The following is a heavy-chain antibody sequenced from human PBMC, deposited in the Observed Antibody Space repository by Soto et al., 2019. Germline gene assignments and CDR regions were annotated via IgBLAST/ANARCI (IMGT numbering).Heavy chain of an antibody. J-gene: IGHJ4*02. CDR2: ISYDGSNK. CDR3: AKLSWYYDSSGYDTFDY. CDR1: GFTFSSYG. Sequence: QVQLVESGGGVVQPGRSLRLSCAASGFTFSSYGMHWVRQAPGKGLEWVAVISYDGSNKYYADSVKGRFTISRDNSKNTLYLQMNSLRAEDTAVYYCAKLSWYYDSSGYDTFDYWGQGTLVTVSS. D-gene: IGHD3-22*01. V-gene: IGHV3-30*18.